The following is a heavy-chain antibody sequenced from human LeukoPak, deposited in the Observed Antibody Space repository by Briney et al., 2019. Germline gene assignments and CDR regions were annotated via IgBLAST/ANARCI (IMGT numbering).Heavy chain of an antibody. J-gene: IGHJ4*02. Sequence: ASVKVSCKASGYIFIGYYMHWVRQAPGQGLEWMGWINPNSGVTNYVQKFQGRVTMTRDTSISTAYMELSSLRSEDTAVYYCARGADYWGQGTLVTVSS. CDR2: INPNSGVT. CDR1: GYIFIGYY. CDR3: ARGADY. V-gene: IGHV1-2*02.